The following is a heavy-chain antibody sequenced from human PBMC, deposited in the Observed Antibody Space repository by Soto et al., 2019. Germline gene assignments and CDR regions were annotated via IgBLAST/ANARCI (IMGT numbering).Heavy chain of an antibody. CDR2: ISAYNGNT. V-gene: IGHV1-18*01. CDR1: GYTLTSYG. D-gene: IGHD6-13*01. Sequence: ASVKVSCKASGYTLTSYGISWVRQAPGQGLEWMGWISAYNGNTNYAQKLQGRVTMTTDTSTSTAYMELRSLRSDDTAVYYCARDLAAAGPFDYWGQGTLVTVSS. CDR3: ARDLAAAGPFDY. J-gene: IGHJ4*02.